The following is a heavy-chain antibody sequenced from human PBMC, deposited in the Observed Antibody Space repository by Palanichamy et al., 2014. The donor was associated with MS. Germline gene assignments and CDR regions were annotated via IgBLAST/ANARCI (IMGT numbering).Heavy chain of an antibody. CDR2: IHFSGTA. Sequence: QVQLQESGPGLVKPSETLSLTCTVSGDSTRINYWSWTRQSAGKGLEYIGRIHFSGTANYNPSLSGRVTMSVDTSKNQFSLRLTSVTAADTAMYYCARDCSGGTCFGGSVDYWGQGILVTVSS. V-gene: IGHV4-4*07. CDR1: GDSTRINY. D-gene: IGHD2-15*01. J-gene: IGHJ4*02. CDR3: ARDCSGGTCFGGSVDY.